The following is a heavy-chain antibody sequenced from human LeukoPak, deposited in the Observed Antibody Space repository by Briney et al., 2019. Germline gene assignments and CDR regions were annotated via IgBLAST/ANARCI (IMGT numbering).Heavy chain of an antibody. V-gene: IGHV1-46*01. CDR3: ARDPGGNYFGPGTYFAY. D-gene: IGHD3-10*01. CDR2: IDGETGNT. Sequence: ASVKVSCKASGFTFTHYYIHWVRQARGQGLEWMGRIDGETGNTRYAQNFQGRVTMTRDTSKSTVYMELRSLRFEDTADYYCARDPGGNYFGPGTYFAYWGQGTLLTVSS. CDR1: GFTFTHYY. J-gene: IGHJ4*02.